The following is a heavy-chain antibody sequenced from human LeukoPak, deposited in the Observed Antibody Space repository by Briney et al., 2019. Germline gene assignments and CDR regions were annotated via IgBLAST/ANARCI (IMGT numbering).Heavy chain of an antibody. J-gene: IGHJ4*02. V-gene: IGHV3-13*01. CDR2: ICTAGDT. Sequence: GGSLRLSCAASGFTFSDYDMHWVRQATGKGLEWVSAICTAGDTYYTGSVKGRFTISRENAKNSLYLQMNSLGAGDTAVYYCARVAKERVGGVYYFDYWGQGTLVTVSS. CDR1: GFTFSDYD. CDR3: ARVAKERVGGVYYFDY. D-gene: IGHD1-1*01.